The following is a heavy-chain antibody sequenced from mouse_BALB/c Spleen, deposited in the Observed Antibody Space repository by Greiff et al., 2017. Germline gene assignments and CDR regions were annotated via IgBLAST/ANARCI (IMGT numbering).Heavy chain of an antibody. V-gene: IGHV1-82*01. CDR2: IYPGDGDT. D-gene: IGHD2-1*01. CDR1: GYAFSSSW. J-gene: IGHJ4*01. CDR3: ARSRGYGNYAMDY. Sequence: QVQLKESGPELVKPGASVKISCKASGYAFSSSWMNWVKQRPGQGLEWIGRIYPGDGDTNYNGKFKGKATLTADKSSSTAYMQLSSLTSVDSAVYFCARSRGYGNYAMDYWGQGTSVTVSS.